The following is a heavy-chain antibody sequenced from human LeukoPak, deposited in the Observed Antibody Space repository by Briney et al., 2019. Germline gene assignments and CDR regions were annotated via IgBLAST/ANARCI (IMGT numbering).Heavy chain of an antibody. D-gene: IGHD6-13*01. J-gene: IGHJ4*02. CDR3: ARGYSSSWYYFDY. CDR1: GGTFSSYA. CDR2: IIPILGIA. Sequence: SVKVSCKASGGTFSSYAISWVRQAPGQGLEWMGRIIPILGIANYAQKFQGRVTITADKSTSTAYMELSSLRSEDTAVYYCARGYSSSWYYFDYWGQGTLVIVSS. V-gene: IGHV1-69*04.